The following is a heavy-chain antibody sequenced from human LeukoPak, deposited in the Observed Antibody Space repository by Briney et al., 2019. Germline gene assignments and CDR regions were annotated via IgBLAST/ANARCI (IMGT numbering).Heavy chain of an antibody. CDR1: GGSVTTYY. CDR3: ARHAIYSGDYSFWFDP. J-gene: IGHJ5*02. CDR2: IYNSGST. Sequence: SETLSLTCTVSGGSVTTYYWSWIRQPPGKGLQWIAYIYNSGSTNYNPSLKSRVTISVDTPKNQVSLRLSSVTAAGTAVYYCARHAIYSGDYSFWFDPWGLGTLVTVSS. V-gene: IGHV4-59*08. D-gene: IGHD1-26*01.